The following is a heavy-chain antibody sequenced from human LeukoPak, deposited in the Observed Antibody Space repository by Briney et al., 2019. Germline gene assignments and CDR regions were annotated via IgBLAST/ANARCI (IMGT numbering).Heavy chain of an antibody. J-gene: IGHJ4*02. Sequence: GGSLRLSCAASGFTFSSYSMNWVRQAPGKGLEWVSSISSSSSYIYYADSVKGRFTISRDNAKNSLYLQMNSLRAEDTAVYYCAKEWYYYDSSGFDYWGQGTLVTVSS. V-gene: IGHV3-21*01. CDR2: ISSSSSYI. D-gene: IGHD3-22*01. CDR1: GFTFSSYS. CDR3: AKEWYYYDSSGFDY.